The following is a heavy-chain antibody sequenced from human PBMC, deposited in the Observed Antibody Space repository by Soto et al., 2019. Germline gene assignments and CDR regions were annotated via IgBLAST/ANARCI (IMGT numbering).Heavy chain of an antibody. V-gene: IGHV3-7*01. Sequence: PGGSLRLSCAASGFTFISYWMSWVRQAPGKGLEWVANIKQDGSEKYYVDSVKGRFTISRDNAKNSLYLQMNSLRAEDTAVYYCARDHYSSSGTYFDYWGQGTLVTVSS. CDR1: GFTFISYW. CDR2: IKQDGSEK. J-gene: IGHJ4*02. CDR3: ARDHYSSSGTYFDY. D-gene: IGHD6-6*01.